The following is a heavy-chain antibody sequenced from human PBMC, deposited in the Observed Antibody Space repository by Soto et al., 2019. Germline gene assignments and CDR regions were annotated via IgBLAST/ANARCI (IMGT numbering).Heavy chain of an antibody. J-gene: IGHJ6*02. CDR1: GFTFSSYA. CDR3: AQATGNYYYYYYYGMDV. V-gene: IGHV3-30-3*01. D-gene: IGHD1-1*01. CDR2: ISYDGSNK. Sequence: GGSLRLSCAASGFTFSSYAMHWVRQAPGKGLEWVAVISYDGSNKYYADSVKGRFTISRDNSKNTLYLQMNSLRAEDTAVFYCAQATGNYYYYYYYGMDVWGQGTTVTVSS.